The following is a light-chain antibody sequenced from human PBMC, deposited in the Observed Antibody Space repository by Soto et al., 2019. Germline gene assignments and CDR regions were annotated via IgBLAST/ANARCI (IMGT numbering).Light chain of an antibody. V-gene: IGLV2-14*01. Sequence: QSVLTQPASVSGSPGQSITISCTGTSSDVGGYNYVSWYQQHPVKAPKLMICDVSDRPSGVSNRFSGSKSGNTASLTISGLQAEDEADYYCSSYINNTTPWIFGTGTRSPS. CDR3: SSYINNTTPWI. CDR2: DVS. J-gene: IGLJ1*01. CDR1: SSDVGGYNY.